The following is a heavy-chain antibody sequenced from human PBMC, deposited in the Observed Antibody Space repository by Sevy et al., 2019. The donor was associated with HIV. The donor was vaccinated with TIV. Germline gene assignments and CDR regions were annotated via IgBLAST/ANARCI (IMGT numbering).Heavy chain of an antibody. J-gene: IGHJ5*02. D-gene: IGHD3-22*01. Sequence: GGSLRLSCAASGFTFSDYYMSWIRQAPGKGLEWVSYISRSGSTINYADSVKGRFTISRDNAKNSLYLQINSLRAEDTAVYYCAGENTMIEEPVWFDPWGQGTLVTVSS. V-gene: IGHV3-11*01. CDR1: GFTFSDYY. CDR2: ISRSGSTI. CDR3: AGENTMIEEPVWFDP.